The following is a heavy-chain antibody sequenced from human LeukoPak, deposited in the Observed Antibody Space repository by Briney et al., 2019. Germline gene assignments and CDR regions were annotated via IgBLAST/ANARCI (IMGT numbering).Heavy chain of an antibody. CDR3: ARASYFGSGSYVSDLGWFDP. Sequence: ASVMVSCKASGYIFTGYYIHWVRQAPGQGLEWMGWINPNSGVTRYAQKFQGRVTTTRDTSINTAYMEVSRLRSDDTAVYYCARASYFGSGSYVSDLGWFDPWGQGTLVTVSS. V-gene: IGHV1-2*02. CDR2: INPNSGVT. CDR1: GYIFTGYY. J-gene: IGHJ5*02. D-gene: IGHD3-10*01.